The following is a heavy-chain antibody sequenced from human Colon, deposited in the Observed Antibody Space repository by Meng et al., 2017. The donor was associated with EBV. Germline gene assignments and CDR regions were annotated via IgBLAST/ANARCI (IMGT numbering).Heavy chain of an antibody. D-gene: IGHD6-19*01. CDR1: GGSVSSVGYA. J-gene: IGHJ4*02. CDR2: IYYSGST. Sequence: QVPLQESGPGLVKPSQTPSLPSTVSGGSVSSVGYAWTWIRQHPGKGLEWFGNIYYSGSTFSNPSLKRRVIISIATSKNQFSLNLRSVTAADTAVYYCARVSSGWDYFDYWGQGTLVTVSS. CDR3: ARVSSGWDYFDY. V-gene: IGHV4-31*03.